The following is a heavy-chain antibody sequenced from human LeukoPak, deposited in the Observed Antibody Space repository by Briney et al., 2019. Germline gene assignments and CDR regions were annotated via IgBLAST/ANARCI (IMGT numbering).Heavy chain of an antibody. CDR1: GGSFSGYY. J-gene: IGHJ4*02. CDR3: ARGPYFDY. V-gene: IGHV4-34*01. Sequence: SETLSLTCAVYGGSFSGYYWSWIRQPPGKWLEWIGEINHSGSTNYNPSLKSRVTISVDTSKNQFSLKLSSVTAADTAVYYCARGPYFDYWGQGTLVTVSS. CDR2: INHSGST.